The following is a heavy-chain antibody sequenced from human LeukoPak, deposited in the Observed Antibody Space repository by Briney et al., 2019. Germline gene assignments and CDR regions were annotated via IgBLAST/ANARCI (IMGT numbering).Heavy chain of an antibody. CDR1: GGTFSSYT. D-gene: IGHD3-22*01. CDR3: AREFYYYDSSGQIDY. V-gene: IGHV1-69*04. J-gene: IGHJ4*02. CDR2: IIPILGIA. Sequence: SVKVSCKASGGTFSSYTISWVRQAPGQGLEWMGRIIPILGIANYAQKFQGRVTITADKSTSTAYMELSSLGSEDTAVYYCAREFYYYDSSGQIDYWGQGTPVTVSS.